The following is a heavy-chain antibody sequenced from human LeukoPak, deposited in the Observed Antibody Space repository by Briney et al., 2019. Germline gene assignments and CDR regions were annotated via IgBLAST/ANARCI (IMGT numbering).Heavy chain of an antibody. CDR2: IYHSGRT. V-gene: IGHV4-4*02. CDR1: GGSISSSNW. Sequence: SGTLSLTCAVSGGSISSSNWWSWVRPPPGKGLEWIGEIYHSGRTNYTPSLKSRVTISVDKSKNQLSLKLSSVTAADTAVYYCARDNYDNSGYYFDYWGQGTLVTVSS. J-gene: IGHJ4*02. CDR3: ARDNYDNSGYYFDY. D-gene: IGHD3-22*01.